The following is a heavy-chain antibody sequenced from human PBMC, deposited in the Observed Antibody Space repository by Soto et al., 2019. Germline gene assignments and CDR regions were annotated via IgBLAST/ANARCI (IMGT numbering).Heavy chain of an antibody. CDR3: ARVKEDYYGSGSPKKSNFDY. Sequence: ASVKVSCKASGYTFTSYGISWVRQPPGQGLEWMGWISAYNGNTNYAQKLQGRVTMTTDTSTSTAYMELRSLRSDDTAVYYCARVKEDYYGSGSPKKSNFDYWGQGTLVTVSS. J-gene: IGHJ4*02. V-gene: IGHV1-18*01. D-gene: IGHD3-10*01. CDR2: ISAYNGNT. CDR1: GYTFTSYG.